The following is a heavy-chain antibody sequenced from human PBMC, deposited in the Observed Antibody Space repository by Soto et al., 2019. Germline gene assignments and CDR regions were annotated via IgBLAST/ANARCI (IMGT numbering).Heavy chain of an antibody. J-gene: IGHJ6*02. D-gene: IGHD3-9*01. Sequence: GASVKVSCKASGYTFTSYYMHWVRQAPGQGLEWMGIINPSGGSTSYAQKFQGRVTMTRDTSTSTVYMELSSLRSEDTAVYYCARGHGYDILTGYWNYYYGMDVWGQGTTVTVSS. CDR2: INPSGGST. CDR3: ARGHGYDILTGYWNYYYGMDV. V-gene: IGHV1-46*01. CDR1: GYTFTSYY.